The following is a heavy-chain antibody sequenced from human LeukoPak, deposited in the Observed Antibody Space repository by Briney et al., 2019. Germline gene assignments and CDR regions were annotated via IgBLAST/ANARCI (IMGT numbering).Heavy chain of an antibody. J-gene: IGHJ6*02. CDR3: ARGPAYYYGSGSYYNGDYYYGMDV. Sequence: GASVKVSRKASGYTFTSYAMHWVRQAPGQRLEWMGWINAGNGNTKYSQKFQGRVTITRDTSASTAYMELSSLRSEDTAVYYCARGPAYYYGSGSYYNGDYYYGMDVWGQGTTVTVSS. CDR2: INAGNGNT. D-gene: IGHD3-10*01. CDR1: GYTFTSYA. V-gene: IGHV1-3*01.